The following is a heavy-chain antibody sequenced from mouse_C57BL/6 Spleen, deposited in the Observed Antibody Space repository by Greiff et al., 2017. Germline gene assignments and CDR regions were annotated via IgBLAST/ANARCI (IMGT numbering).Heavy chain of an antibody. CDR1: GFNIKDYY. V-gene: IGHV14-1*01. CDR3: TTGYYDYMFAY. CDR2: IDPEDGDT. J-gene: IGHJ3*01. Sequence: VQLQQSGAELVRPGASVKLSCTASGFNIKDYYMHWVKQRPEQGLEWIGRIDPEDGDTEYAPKLQGKATMTADTSSNTAYLQLSSLTSEDTAVYYCTTGYYDYMFAYWGQGTLVTVSA. D-gene: IGHD2-4*01.